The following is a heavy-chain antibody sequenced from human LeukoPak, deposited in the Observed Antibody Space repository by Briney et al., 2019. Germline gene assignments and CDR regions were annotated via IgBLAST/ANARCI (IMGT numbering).Heavy chain of an antibody. V-gene: IGHV4-4*07. CDR3: ARGRYYYDSSGYDAFDI. J-gene: IGHJ3*02. CDR1: GGSINSYY. D-gene: IGHD3-22*01. CDR2: FHTTGSS. Sequence: SETLSLTCTVSGGSINSYYWSWIRQPAGKGLEWIGRFHTTGSSNYNPSLTSRVTMSVDTSKNQFSLKLSSVTAADTAVYYCARGRYYYDSSGYDAFDIWGQGTMVTVSS.